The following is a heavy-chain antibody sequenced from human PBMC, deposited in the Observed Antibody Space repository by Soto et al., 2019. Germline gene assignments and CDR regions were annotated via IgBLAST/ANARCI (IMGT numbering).Heavy chain of an antibody. CDR3: ARHRDSSSWDATPRGYYYYGMDV. J-gene: IGHJ6*02. CDR1: GGSISSSSYY. V-gene: IGHV4-39*01. D-gene: IGHD6-13*01. CDR2: IYYSGST. Sequence: SETLSLTCTVSGGSISSSSYYWGWIRQPPGKELEWIGSIYYSGSTYYKQSLKSRDTISVETSKNKYSLKLSSKTAADTAVYYCARHRDSSSWDATPRGYYYYGMDVWGQGTTVT.